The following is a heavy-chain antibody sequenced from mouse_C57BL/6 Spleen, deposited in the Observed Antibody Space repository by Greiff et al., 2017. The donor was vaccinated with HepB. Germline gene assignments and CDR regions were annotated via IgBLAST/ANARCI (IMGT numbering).Heavy chain of an antibody. J-gene: IGHJ4*01. V-gene: IGHV2-2*01. CDR2: IWSGGST. CDR3: ARNAHYYGSSPLYAMDY. CDR1: GFSLTSYG. Sequence: VKLVESGPGLVQPSQSLSITCTVSGFSLTSYGVHWVRQSPGKGLEWLGVIWSGGSTDYNAAFISRLSISKDNSKSQVFFKMNSPQADDTAIYYCARNAHYYGSSPLYAMDYWGQGTSVTVSS. D-gene: IGHD1-1*01.